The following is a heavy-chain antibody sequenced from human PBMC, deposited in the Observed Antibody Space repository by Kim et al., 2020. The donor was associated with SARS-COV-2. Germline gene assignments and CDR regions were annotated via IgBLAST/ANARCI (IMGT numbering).Heavy chain of an antibody. Sequence: SETLSLTCAVYGGSFSGYYWSWIRQPPGKGLEWIGEINHSGSTNYNPSLKSRVTISVDTSKNQFSLKLSSVTAADTAVYYCASLGGGTGEWRRVADYWGQGTLVTVSS. J-gene: IGHJ4*02. CDR2: INHSGST. CDR3: ASLGGGTGEWRRVADY. V-gene: IGHV4-34*01. D-gene: IGHD7-27*01. CDR1: GGSFSGYY.